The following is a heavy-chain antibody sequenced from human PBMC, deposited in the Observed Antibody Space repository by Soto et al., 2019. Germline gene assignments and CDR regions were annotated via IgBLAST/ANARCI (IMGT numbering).Heavy chain of an antibody. CDR2: IYYSGST. J-gene: IGHJ4*02. D-gene: IGHD3-22*01. CDR1: GGSISSSSYY. V-gene: IGHV4-39*01. CDR3: ARHSGYYGSGYYYVQHFDY. Sequence: PSETLSLTCTVSGGSISSSSYYWGWIRQPPGKGLEWIGSIYYSGSTYYNPSLKSRVTISVDTSKNQFSLKLSSVTAADTAVYYCARHSGYYGSGYYYVQHFDYWGQGTLLTVSS.